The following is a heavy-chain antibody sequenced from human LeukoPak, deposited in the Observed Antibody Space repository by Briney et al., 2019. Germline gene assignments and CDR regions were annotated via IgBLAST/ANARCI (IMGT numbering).Heavy chain of an antibody. CDR1: SGSFSGYY. J-gene: IGHJ3*02. CDR3: ASRVSRQQLVLRAFDI. D-gene: IGHD6-13*01. V-gene: IGHV4-34*01. CDR2: INHSGST. Sequence: PSETLSLTCAVYSGSFSGYYWSWIRQPPGKGLEWIGEINHSGSTNYNPSLKSRVTISVDTSKNQFSLKLSSVTAADTAVYYCASRVSRQQLVLRAFDIWGQGTMVTVSS.